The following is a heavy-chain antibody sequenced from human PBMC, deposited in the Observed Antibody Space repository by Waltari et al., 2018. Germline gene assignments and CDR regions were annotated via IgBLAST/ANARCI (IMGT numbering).Heavy chain of an antibody. CDR3: ARHRPEGSGSYGFDF. Sequence: EVPLVQSGAEVKKPRESLKISWKGSGYSFSGSWIGWVRQMPGKGLQWMGIIYPGDSDTRYSPSFQGRVTISVDKSISTAYLQWSSLQASDTAMYYCARHRPEGSGSYGFDFWGQGSLVTVSS. CDR2: IYPGDSDT. V-gene: IGHV5-51*01. D-gene: IGHD3-10*01. J-gene: IGHJ4*02. CDR1: GYSFSGSW.